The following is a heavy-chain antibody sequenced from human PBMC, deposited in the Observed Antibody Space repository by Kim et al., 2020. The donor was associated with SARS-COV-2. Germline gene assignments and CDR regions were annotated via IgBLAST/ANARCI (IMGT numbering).Heavy chain of an antibody. Sequence: SETLSLTCTVPGDSISSSTYYWGWIRQPPGKGLEWIGSIYYSGSTYYNTSLKGRVTISVDTSNKQISLKLASVTAEETAVYYCARLPGSGTFVDYWGQGALVTVSS. CDR3: ARLPGSGTFVDY. J-gene: IGHJ4*02. V-gene: IGHV4-39*01. CDR2: IYYSGST. CDR1: GDSISSSTYY. D-gene: IGHD3-10*01.